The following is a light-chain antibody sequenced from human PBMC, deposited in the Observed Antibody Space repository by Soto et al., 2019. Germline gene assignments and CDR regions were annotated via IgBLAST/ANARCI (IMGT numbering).Light chain of an antibody. CDR2: GAS. J-gene: IGKJ1*01. CDR3: QQYNDWPPWT. CDR1: QTVSSN. Sequence: EVVLTQSPVTLSLSPGDRATLSCRASQTVSSNLAWYQQRPGQAPRLLIHGASTRATGIPARFSGSGSGTEFTLTISSLQSEDFAVYHCQQYNDWPPWTFGQGTKVDNK. V-gene: IGKV3-15*01.